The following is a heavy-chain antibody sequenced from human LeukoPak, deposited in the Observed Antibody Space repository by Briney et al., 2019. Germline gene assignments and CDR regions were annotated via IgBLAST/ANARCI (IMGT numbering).Heavy chain of an antibody. CDR2: FDTEDGET. Sequence: GASVKVSCKVSGYTLTELSMHWVRQAPGKGLEWMGGFDTEDGETIYAQKFQGRVTMTEDTYTDTAYMELSSLRSEDTAVYYCARGYYGSGSMDVWGKGTTVTISS. D-gene: IGHD3-10*01. CDR1: GYTLTELS. J-gene: IGHJ6*03. V-gene: IGHV1-24*01. CDR3: ARGYYGSGSMDV.